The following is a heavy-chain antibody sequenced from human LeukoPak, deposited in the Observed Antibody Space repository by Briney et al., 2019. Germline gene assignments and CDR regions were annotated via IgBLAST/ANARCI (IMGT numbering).Heavy chain of an antibody. J-gene: IGHJ4*02. D-gene: IGHD4-17*01. CDR1: GFTFSAYA. V-gene: IGHV3-9*01. Sequence: GRSLRLSCAASGFTFSAYAMHWVRQAPGKGLEWVSGISWNSGSIGYADSVKGRFTISRDDAKNSLYLQMNSLRAEDTAVYYCAKDTTPDLNYGDYDYWGQGTLVTVSS. CDR3: AKDTTPDLNYGDYDY. CDR2: ISWNSGSI.